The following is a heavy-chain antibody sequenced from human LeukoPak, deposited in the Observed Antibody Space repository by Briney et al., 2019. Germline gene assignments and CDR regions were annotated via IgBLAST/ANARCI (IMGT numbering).Heavy chain of an antibody. J-gene: IGHJ3*02. CDR2: ISSSSSYI. D-gene: IGHD4-17*01. CDR1: GFTFSSYS. Sequence: GGSLRLSCAAPGFTFSSYSMNWVRQAPGKGLEWVSSISSSSSYIYYADSVKGRFTISRDNAKNSLYLQMNSLRAEDTAVYYCARDLYDYGDSLNAFDIWGQGTMVTVSS. V-gene: IGHV3-21*01. CDR3: ARDLYDYGDSLNAFDI.